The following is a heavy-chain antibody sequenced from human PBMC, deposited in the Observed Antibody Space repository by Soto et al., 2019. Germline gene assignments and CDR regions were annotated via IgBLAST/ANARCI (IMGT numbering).Heavy chain of an antibody. CDR1: GYTLTELS. CDR3: ASIAAAGDYYYGMDV. D-gene: IGHD6-13*01. CDR2: FDPEDGET. Sequence: ASVKVSCKVSGYTLTELSVHWVRQAPGKGLEWMGGFDPEDGETIYAQKFQGRVTMTEDTSTDTAYMELSSLRSEDTAVYYCASIAAAGDYYYGMDVWGQGTTVTVSS. J-gene: IGHJ6*02. V-gene: IGHV1-24*01.